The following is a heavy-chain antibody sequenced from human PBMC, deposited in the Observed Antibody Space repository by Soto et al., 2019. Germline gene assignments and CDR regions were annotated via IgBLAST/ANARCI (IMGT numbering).Heavy chain of an antibody. CDR1: GYFFTSHY. D-gene: IGHD3-10*01. J-gene: IGHJ4*02. V-gene: IGHV1-2*06. Sequence: QVQLVQSGAEVEKPGASVKVSCKTSGYFFTSHYIHWVRLAPGRGLEWMGRINPNNGDTNSPQKFQGRVTMTSDTSISTAYMAMSGLRSADTAPYYCAREVTYGGGSFSLGLWGQGTLVTVSS. CDR2: INPNNGDT. CDR3: AREVTYGGGSFSLGL.